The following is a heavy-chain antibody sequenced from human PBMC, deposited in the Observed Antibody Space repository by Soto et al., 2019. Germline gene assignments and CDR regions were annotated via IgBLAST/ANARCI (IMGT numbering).Heavy chain of an antibody. J-gene: IGHJ4*02. V-gene: IGHV4-34*01. D-gene: IGHD6-6*01. CDR3: ARGSDRPSSTEYPNFDY. CDR1: GGSFSGYY. CDR2: INHSGST. Sequence: PSETLSLTCAVYGGSFSGYYWSWIRQPPGKGLEWIEEINHSGSTNYNPSLKSRVTISVDTSKNQFSLKLSSVTAADTAVYYCARGSDRPSSTEYPNFDYWGQGTLVTVSS.